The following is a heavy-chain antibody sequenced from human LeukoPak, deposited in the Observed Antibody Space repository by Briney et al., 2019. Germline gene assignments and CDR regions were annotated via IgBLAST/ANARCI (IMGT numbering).Heavy chain of an antibody. CDR1: GGTFSSYA. CDR2: IIPIFGTA. Sequence: SVKVSCKASGGTFSSYAISWVRQAPGQGLEWMGGIIPIFGTANYAQKFQGRVTITADESTSTAYMELSSLGSEDTAVYYCASSYGDSDAFDIWGQGTMVTVSS. CDR3: ASSYGDSDAFDI. J-gene: IGHJ3*02. D-gene: IGHD4-17*01. V-gene: IGHV1-69*01.